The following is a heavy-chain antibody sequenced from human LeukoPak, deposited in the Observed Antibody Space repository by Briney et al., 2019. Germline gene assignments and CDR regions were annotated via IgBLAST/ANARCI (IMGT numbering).Heavy chain of an antibody. CDR3: ARDGVAAGLYFDL. CDR2: INQDGSEK. V-gene: IGHV3-7*01. J-gene: IGHJ4*02. Sequence: GGSLRLSCAASGFTFTEYWMNWVRQAPGKGLEWVASINQDGSEKYYVDSVKGRFTISRDNAQNSLYLQMSYLRAEDTAMFYCARDGVAAGLYFDLWGQGTLVTVSS. CDR1: GFTFTEYW. D-gene: IGHD6-13*01.